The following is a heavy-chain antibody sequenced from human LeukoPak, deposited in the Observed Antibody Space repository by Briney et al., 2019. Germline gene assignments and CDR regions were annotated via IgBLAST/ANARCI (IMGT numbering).Heavy chain of an antibody. CDR3: ASFPPYMVRTDAFDI. CDR2: IRYDGSNK. J-gene: IGHJ3*02. V-gene: IGHV3-30*02. D-gene: IGHD3-10*01. CDR1: GFTFSSYG. Sequence: GGSLRLSCAASGFTFSSYGMHWVRQAPGKGLEWVAFIRYDGSNKYYADSVKGRFTISRDNAKNSLYLQMNSLRAEDTAVYYCASFPPYMVRTDAFDIWGQGTMVTVSS.